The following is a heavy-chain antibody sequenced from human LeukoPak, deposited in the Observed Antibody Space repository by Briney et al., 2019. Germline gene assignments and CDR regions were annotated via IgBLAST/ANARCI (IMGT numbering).Heavy chain of an antibody. V-gene: IGHV3-30*04. D-gene: IGHD7-27*01. CDR3: ARESWGSWYFDY. Sequence: GGSLRLSCAASGFTFGSYAMHWVRQAPGKGLEWVAVISYDGSNKYYADSVKGRFTISRDNSKNTLYLQMNSLRAEDTAVYYCARESWGSWYFDYWGQGTLVTVSS. CDR2: ISYDGSNK. J-gene: IGHJ4*02. CDR1: GFTFGSYA.